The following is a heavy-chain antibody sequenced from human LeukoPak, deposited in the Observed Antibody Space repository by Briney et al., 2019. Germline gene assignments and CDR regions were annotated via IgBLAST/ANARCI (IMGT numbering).Heavy chain of an antibody. Sequence: KPSETLSLTCAVYGQFFSGYYSSWIRQPPGKGLEWLGEINHSGSTNYKPSLKSRVDISVDTSKHQFSMKRGSVTAADSGVYYCGRGWGAYGDRRGIDYWGQGTMVTVSS. CDR3: GRGWGAYGDRRGIDY. CDR1: GQFFSGYY. J-gene: IGHJ4*02. V-gene: IGHV4-34*01. CDR2: INHSGST. D-gene: IGHD4-17*01.